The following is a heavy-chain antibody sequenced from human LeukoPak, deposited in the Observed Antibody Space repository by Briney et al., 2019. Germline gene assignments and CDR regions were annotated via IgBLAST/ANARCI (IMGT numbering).Heavy chain of an antibody. CDR3: AVWNGYHDFWSGPFDY. CDR1: GYTFIGHY. Sequence: ASAKVSCKPSGYTFIGHYIHWVRQAPGHGLEWMGWINPNGGGTNYAQKFQGRVTMTRDTSVSTAYMELSGLRSDDTAVYYCAVWNGYHDFWSGPFDYWGQGTRVSVSS. CDR2: INPNGGGT. D-gene: IGHD3-3*01. J-gene: IGHJ4*02. V-gene: IGHV1-2*02.